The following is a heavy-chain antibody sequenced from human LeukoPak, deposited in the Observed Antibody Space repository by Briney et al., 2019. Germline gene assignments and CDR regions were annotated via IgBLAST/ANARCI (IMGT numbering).Heavy chain of an antibody. V-gene: IGHV3-7*01. CDR2: IKEDGSGK. Sequence: GGSLRLSCAASGFTFGNYWMSWVRQAPGKGLEGLANIKEDGSGKYYVDSVKGRFTISRDNAKNSLDLQMNSLRAEDTAVYYCARQWEYYFDYWGQGTLVTVSS. D-gene: IGHD1-26*01. CDR1: GFTFGNYW. J-gene: IGHJ4*02. CDR3: ARQWEYYFDY.